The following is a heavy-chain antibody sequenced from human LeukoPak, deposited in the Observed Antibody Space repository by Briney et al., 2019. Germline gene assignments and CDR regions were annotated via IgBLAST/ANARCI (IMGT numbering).Heavy chain of an antibody. J-gene: IGHJ6*03. Sequence: ASVKVSCKASGYTFTGYYMHWVRQAPGQGLEWMGWINPNSGGTNYAQKFQGRVTMTRDTSISTAYMELSRLRSDDTAVYYCARGLAEEDIVVDGYYYYMDVWGKGTTVTVSS. CDR3: ARGLAEEDIVVDGYYYYMDV. V-gene: IGHV1-2*02. D-gene: IGHD2-2*01. CDR2: INPNSGGT. CDR1: GYTFTGYY.